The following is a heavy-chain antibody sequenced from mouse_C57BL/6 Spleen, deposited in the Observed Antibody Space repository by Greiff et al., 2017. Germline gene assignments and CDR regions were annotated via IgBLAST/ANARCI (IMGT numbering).Heavy chain of an antibody. CDR1: GSTFTDYY. D-gene: IGHD2-4*01. CDR3: ARDYDYDGFYYAMDY. V-gene: IGHV1-76*01. J-gene: IGHJ4*01. CDR2: IYPGSGNT. Sequence: VQLQQSGAELVRPGASVKLSCKASGSTFTDYYINWVKQRPGQGLEWIARIYPGSGNTYYNEKFKGKATLTAEKSSSTAYMQLSSLTSEDSAVYFCARDYDYDGFYYAMDYWGQGTSVTVSS.